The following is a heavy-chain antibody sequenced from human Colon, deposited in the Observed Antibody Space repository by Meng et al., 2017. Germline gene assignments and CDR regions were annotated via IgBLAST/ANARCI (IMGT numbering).Heavy chain of an antibody. CDR3: ARGKLVAFGRPNTPASRLMGIDS. D-gene: IGHD1/OR15-1a*01. CDR1: SGSMTNYY. CDR2: ISYIGST. V-gene: IGHV4-59*08. Sequence: QVALQASGPGLVKPSETLSLTCSVSSGSMTNYYWTWIRQAPGPRLEWIGYISYIGSTNYNPSLKSRTVISADTSKNHFSLRLSSVTAADSAVYFCARGKLVAFGRPNTPASRLMGIDSWGQGILVTVSS. J-gene: IGHJ4*02.